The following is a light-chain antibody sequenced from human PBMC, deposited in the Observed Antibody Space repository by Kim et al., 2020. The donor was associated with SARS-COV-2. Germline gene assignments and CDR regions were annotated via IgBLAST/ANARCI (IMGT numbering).Light chain of an antibody. CDR2: GAS. V-gene: IGKV3-20*01. J-gene: IGKJ5*01. CDR3: QQYGTSPDT. Sequence: PGERATLSCRASQSVSSNYLAWYQQKPGQAPRLLMYGASKKVIGIPDRFSGSGSGTDFTLIISRLEPEDFAVYYCQQYGTSPDTFGQGTRLEIK. CDR1: QSVSSNY.